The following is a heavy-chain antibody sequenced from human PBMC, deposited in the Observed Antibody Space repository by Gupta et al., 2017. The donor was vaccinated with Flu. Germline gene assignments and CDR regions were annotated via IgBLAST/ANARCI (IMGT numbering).Heavy chain of an antibody. J-gene: IGHJ5*02. D-gene: IGHD3-3*01. CDR3: AREGVTTFGVVTGFDP. CDR1: GYSISSGYY. Sequence: QAQLQEWGPGLVKASETLSLTCAVSGYSISSGYYWGWIRQPPGKGLEWIGSVYHSGHTYYNPSLKSRVTISVDTSKNQFSLKLTSVTAADTAVYYCAREGVTTFGVVTGFDPWGQGTPVTVSS. CDR2: VYHSGHT. V-gene: IGHV4-38-2*02.